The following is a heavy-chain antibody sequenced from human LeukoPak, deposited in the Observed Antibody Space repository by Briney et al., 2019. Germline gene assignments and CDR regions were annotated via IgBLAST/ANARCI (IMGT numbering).Heavy chain of an antibody. J-gene: IGHJ4*02. CDR2: ISYDGSNK. V-gene: IGHV3-30*04. Sequence: GGSLRLSCAASGFTFSSYAMHWVRQAPGKGLEWVAVISYDGSNKYYADSVRGRFTISRDNSKNTLYLQMNSLRAEDTAVYYCATDIVVVVAATPHTVTRVNDYWGQGTLVTVSS. CDR1: GFTFSSYA. D-gene: IGHD2-15*01. CDR3: ATDIVVVVAATPHTVTRVNDY.